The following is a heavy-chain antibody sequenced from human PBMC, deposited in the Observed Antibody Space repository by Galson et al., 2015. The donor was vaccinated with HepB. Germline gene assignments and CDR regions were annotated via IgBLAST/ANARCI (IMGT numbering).Heavy chain of an antibody. Sequence: SLRLSCAASGFTVSSNYMSWVRQAPGKGLEWVSVIYSGGSTYYADSVKGRFTISRDNSKNTLYLQMNSLRAEDTAVYYCARAGYGDYNWYFDLWGRGTLVTVSS. CDR2: IYSGGST. CDR1: GFTVSSNY. V-gene: IGHV3-66*01. CDR3: ARAGYGDYNWYFDL. J-gene: IGHJ2*01. D-gene: IGHD4-17*01.